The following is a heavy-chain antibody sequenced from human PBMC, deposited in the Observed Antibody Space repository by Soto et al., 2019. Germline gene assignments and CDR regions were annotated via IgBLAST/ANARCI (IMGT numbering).Heavy chain of an antibody. CDR3: VKGEYYYDSSAYYPFDY. J-gene: IGHJ4*02. CDR2: ISTNGGST. Sequence: PGGFLRLSCSASGFTFSIYAMHWVRQAPGKGLEYVSVISTNGGSTYYADSVKGRFTISRDNSKNTVYLQMSSLRAEDTAVYYCVKGEYYYDSSAYYPFDYWGQGTLVTVSS. V-gene: IGHV3-64D*06. CDR1: GFTFSIYA. D-gene: IGHD3-22*01.